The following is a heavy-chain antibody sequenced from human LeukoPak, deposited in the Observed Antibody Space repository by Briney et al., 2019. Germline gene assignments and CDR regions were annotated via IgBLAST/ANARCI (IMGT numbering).Heavy chain of an antibody. V-gene: IGHV1-69*05. CDR3: ARNPNLRDYYDSSGYYPSAWYYYYMDV. D-gene: IGHD3-22*01. J-gene: IGHJ6*03. CDR1: GGTFSSYA. CDR2: IIPIFGTA. Sequence: GASVKVSCKASGGTFSSYAISWVRQAPGQGLEWMGGIIPIFGTANYAQKFQGRVTITTDESTSTAYMELSSLRSEDTAVYYCARNPNLRDYYDSSGYYPSAWYYYYMDVWGKGTTVTVSS.